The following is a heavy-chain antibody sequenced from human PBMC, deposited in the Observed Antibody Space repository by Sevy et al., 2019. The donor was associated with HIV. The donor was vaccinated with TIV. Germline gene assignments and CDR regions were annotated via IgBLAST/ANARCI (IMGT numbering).Heavy chain of an antibody. Sequence: GGSLRLSCAASGFTFSSYSMSWVRQAPGKGLEWVANIKQDGSEKYYVDSVKGRFTISRDNAKNSLYLQMNSLRAEDTAVYYCARDMSAVAGINWFDPWGQGTLVTVSS. CDR2: IKQDGSEK. J-gene: IGHJ5*02. D-gene: IGHD6-19*01. CDR1: GFTFSSYS. CDR3: ARDMSAVAGINWFDP. V-gene: IGHV3-7*01.